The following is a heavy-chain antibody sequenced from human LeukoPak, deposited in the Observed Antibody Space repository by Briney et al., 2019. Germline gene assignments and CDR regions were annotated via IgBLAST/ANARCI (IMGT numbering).Heavy chain of an antibody. V-gene: IGHV1-69*04. CDR2: MIPILCIA. J-gene: IGHJ5*02. Sequence: ASVKVSCKASGGTFSRYAISCVRQAPGQGLEWVGRMIPILCIANYAQQFQGRVTITAHNSTSTAYMELSTLTSEDTAVYYCARDPVLGYCSSTSCDRWFDPWGQGTLVTVS. CDR1: GGTFSRYA. CDR3: ARDPVLGYCSSTSCDRWFDP. D-gene: IGHD2-2*01.